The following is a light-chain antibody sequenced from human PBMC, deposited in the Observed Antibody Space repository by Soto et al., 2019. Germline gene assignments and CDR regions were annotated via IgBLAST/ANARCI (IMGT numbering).Light chain of an antibody. CDR3: QQYDNVLFTST. Sequence: DIQMTQSPSSLSASVGDRVTITCQASQDINKYLNWYQQKPGKAPKVLIYDASNSETGVPSRFSGSGSGTDFTFTISSLQXEDFATYYCQQYDNVLFTSTFGQGTKVDIK. J-gene: IGKJ2*01. CDR1: QDINKY. V-gene: IGKV1-33*01. CDR2: DAS.